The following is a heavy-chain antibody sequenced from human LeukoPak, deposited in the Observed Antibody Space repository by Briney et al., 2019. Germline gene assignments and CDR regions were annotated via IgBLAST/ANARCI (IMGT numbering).Heavy chain of an antibody. D-gene: IGHD1-26*01. Sequence: PGGSLRLSCAVSGFTFSNAWMSWVRQAPGKGLEWVGRIKSKTEGGTTDYAAPVKGRFTISRDDSKNTLYLQMNRLKTEDTAVYYCTTDALYSGSYYFDCWGQGTLVTVSS. CDR2: IKSKTEGGTT. J-gene: IGHJ4*02. CDR1: GFTFSNAW. CDR3: TTDALYSGSYYFDC. V-gene: IGHV3-15*01.